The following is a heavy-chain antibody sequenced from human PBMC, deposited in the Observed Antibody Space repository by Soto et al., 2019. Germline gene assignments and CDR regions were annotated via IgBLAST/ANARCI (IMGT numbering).Heavy chain of an antibody. CDR2: IYGSGVT. J-gene: IGHJ3*01. V-gene: IGHV4-30-4*08. CDR3: VRDLANGYTGNV. D-gene: IGHD2-8*01. CDR1: GAVVTSGENY. Sequence: PSETLSLTCSVSGAVVTSGENYWSWVRQPPGKGLEWLGYIYGSGVTSYTPALKSRVTLSLDRPNNQVSLKLRSVTAADTAVYFCVRDLANGYTGNVWSHGTLVTVSS.